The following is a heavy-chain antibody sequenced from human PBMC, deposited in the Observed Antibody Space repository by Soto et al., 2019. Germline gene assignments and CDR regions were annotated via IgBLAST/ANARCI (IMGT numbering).Heavy chain of an antibody. CDR2: ISSSSDYI. V-gene: IGHV3-21*02. Sequence: EVQLVESGGGLVKPGGSLRLSCAASGFPFSSYSMNWVRQAPGKGLEWVSSISSSSDYIYYADSVKGRFVISRDNAKNSVYLQMNSLRAEDTAVYYCARVVYYDSSGLGLWGQGTMVTVVS. CDR1: GFPFSSYS. J-gene: IGHJ3*01. D-gene: IGHD3-22*01. CDR3: ARVVYYDSSGLGL.